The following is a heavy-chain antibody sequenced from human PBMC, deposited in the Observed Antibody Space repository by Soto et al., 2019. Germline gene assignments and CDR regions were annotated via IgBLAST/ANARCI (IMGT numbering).Heavy chain of an antibody. CDR1: GGSISNYY. CDR3: ARERREKIHDGYDIDY. D-gene: IGHD5-12*01. J-gene: IGHJ4*02. CDR2: IYTSGST. Sequence: QVQLQESGPGLVKPSETLSLTCTVSGGSISNYYWSWIRQPAGKGLEWIGRIYTSGSTDYHPSLKSRVTISIDTSKNQFPLKVTSMTAADTAVYYCARERREKIHDGYDIDYWGQGTLVTVSS. V-gene: IGHV4-4*07.